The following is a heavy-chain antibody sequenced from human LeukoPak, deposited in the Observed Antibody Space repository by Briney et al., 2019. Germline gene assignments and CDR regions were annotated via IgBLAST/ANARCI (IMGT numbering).Heavy chain of an antibody. V-gene: IGHV1-2*02. J-gene: IGHJ4*02. CDR1: GYTFTGYY. CDR3: ARGRGVPAANLDY. Sequence: ASVKVSCKASGYTFTGYYMHWVRQAPGQGLEWMGWINPNSGGTNYAQKFQGRVTMTRDTSISTAYMGLSRLRSDDTAVYYCARGRGVPAANLDYWGQGTLVTVSS. CDR2: INPNSGGT. D-gene: IGHD2-2*01.